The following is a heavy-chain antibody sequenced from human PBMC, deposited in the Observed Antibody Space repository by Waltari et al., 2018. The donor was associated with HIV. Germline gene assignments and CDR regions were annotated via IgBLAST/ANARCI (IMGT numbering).Heavy chain of an antibody. V-gene: IGHV3-49*04. CDR3: TKAVAGFYYFDY. Sequence: EVQLVESGGGLVQPGRSLRLSCAASGFSFGDYSMSWVRQAPGKGLEWLVFIRSKTYGGTTEYAASVKGIFTISRDDSKSIAYLQMNSLKTEDTAVYYCTKAVAGFYYFDYWGQGTQVTVSS. CDR2: IRSKTYGGTT. D-gene: IGHD6-19*01. CDR1: GFSFGDYS. J-gene: IGHJ4*02.